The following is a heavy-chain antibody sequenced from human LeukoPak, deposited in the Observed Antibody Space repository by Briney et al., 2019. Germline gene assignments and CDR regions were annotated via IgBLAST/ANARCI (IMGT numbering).Heavy chain of an antibody. D-gene: IGHD3-22*01. CDR1: GGPISSTSYY. J-gene: IGHJ4*02. CDR2: TYYSESP. V-gene: IGHV4-39*01. CDR3: ARADSSAYFYPLDY. Sequence: PSETLSLTCTVSGGPISSTSYYWGWIRQPPGKGLEWIGSTYYSESPYYKSSLKSRVTISLDTSKNQFSLKLSSVTAADTAVYYCARADSSAYFYPLDYWGQGTLVTVSS.